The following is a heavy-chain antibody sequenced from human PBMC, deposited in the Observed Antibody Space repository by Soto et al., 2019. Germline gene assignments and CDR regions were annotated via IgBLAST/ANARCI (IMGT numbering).Heavy chain of an antibody. V-gene: IGHV1-46*01. CDR1: GYTFTSYY. Sequence: ASVKVSCKASGYTFTSYYMHWVRQAPGQGLEWMGIINPSGGSTSYAQRFQGRVTVTRDTSTSTVYMELSSLRSEDTAVYYCARVGLIVVVVATILFGILAQGTMLTV. CDR2: INPSGGST. D-gene: IGHD2-15*01. CDR3: ARVGLIVVVVATILFGI. J-gene: IGHJ3*02.